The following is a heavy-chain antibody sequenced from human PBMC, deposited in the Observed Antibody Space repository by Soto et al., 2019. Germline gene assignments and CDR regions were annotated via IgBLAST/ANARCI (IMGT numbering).Heavy chain of an antibody. CDR3: ARGLKAAHRQRKVLRFLEWLSHNDRASLNYYYYYYMDV. D-gene: IGHD3-3*01. J-gene: IGHJ6*03. V-gene: IGHV1-8*01. CDR1: GYTFTSYD. CDR2: MNPNSGNT. Sequence: QVQLVQSGAEVKKPGASVKVSCKASGYTFTSYDINWVRQATGQGLEWMGWMNPNSGNTGYAQKFQGSVTMTRNTSISTAYMELRSLRPEETAVYYGARGLKAAHRQRKVLRFLEWLSHNDRASLNYYYYYYMDVWGKGTTVTVSS.